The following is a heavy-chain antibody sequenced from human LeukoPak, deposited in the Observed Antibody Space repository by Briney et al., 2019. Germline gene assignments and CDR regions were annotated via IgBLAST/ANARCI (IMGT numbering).Heavy chain of an antibody. Sequence: SETLSLTCAVYGGSFSVYYWSWIRQPPGKGLEWIGEINHSGSTNYNPSLKSRVTISVDTSKNQFSLKLSSVTAADTAVYYCARRVGSGWLNYWGQGTLVTVSS. J-gene: IGHJ4*02. V-gene: IGHV4-34*01. D-gene: IGHD6-19*01. CDR2: INHSGST. CDR3: ARRVGSGWLNY. CDR1: GGSFSVYY.